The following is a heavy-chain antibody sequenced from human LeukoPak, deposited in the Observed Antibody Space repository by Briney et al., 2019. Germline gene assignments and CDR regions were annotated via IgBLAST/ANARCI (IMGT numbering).Heavy chain of an antibody. CDR2: IFYSGST. Sequence: SETLSLTCAVYGGSFSNYYWGWVRQPPGKAPEWIGNIFYSGSTYYSPSLKSRVTISLDTSRNQFSLKLNSVTAADTAVYYCAKSNGSGLIDIWGQGTMVTVSS. J-gene: IGHJ3*02. CDR1: GGSFSNYY. V-gene: IGHV4-34*12. CDR3: AKSNGSGLIDI. D-gene: IGHD3-10*01.